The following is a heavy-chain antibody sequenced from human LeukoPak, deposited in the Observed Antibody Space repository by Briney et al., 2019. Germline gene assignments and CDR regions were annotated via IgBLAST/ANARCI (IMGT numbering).Heavy chain of an antibody. Sequence: GGSLRLSCAASGFSFSSYEMNWVRLAPGKGLEWVSYISSSGTTIYYADSVKGRFTISRDNAKKSLYLQMDSLRAEDTAVYYCVRVYGGNSFDYWGQGTVVTVSS. J-gene: IGHJ4*02. V-gene: IGHV3-48*03. CDR1: GFSFSSYE. CDR3: VRVYGGNSFDY. CDR2: ISSSGTTI. D-gene: IGHD4-23*01.